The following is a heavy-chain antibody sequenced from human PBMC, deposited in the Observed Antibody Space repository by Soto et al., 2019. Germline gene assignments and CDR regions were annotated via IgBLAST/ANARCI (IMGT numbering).Heavy chain of an antibody. Sequence: EVQLLESGGGLVQPGGSLRLSCAASGFTFSSYAMSWVRQAPGKGLEWVSAVSGSGGSTYYADSVKGRFTISRDNSKNTLYLQMNSLRAEDTAVYYCARRGAYRRNYYFDYWGQGTLVTVSS. J-gene: IGHJ4*02. CDR3: ARRGAYRRNYYFDY. CDR1: GFTFSSYA. V-gene: IGHV3-23*01. CDR2: VSGSGGST. D-gene: IGHD4-4*01.